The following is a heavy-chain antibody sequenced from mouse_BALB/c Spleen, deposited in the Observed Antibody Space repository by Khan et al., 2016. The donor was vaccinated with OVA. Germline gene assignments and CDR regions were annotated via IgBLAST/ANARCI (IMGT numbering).Heavy chain of an antibody. CDR1: GFSLSRYS. V-gene: IGHV2-6-4*01. CDR3: ARAYYRCNGYYAMDY. J-gene: IGHJ4*01. Sequence: QVQLKESGPGLVAPSQSLSITCTVSGFSLSRYSIHWVRQPPGKGLEWLGIIWGGGDTTYNSTLISRLSISKDNSKSQVFLKMNSLQTDDTAMYYCARAYYRCNGYYAMDYWGQGTLVTVSA. CDR2: IWGGGDT. D-gene: IGHD2-14*01.